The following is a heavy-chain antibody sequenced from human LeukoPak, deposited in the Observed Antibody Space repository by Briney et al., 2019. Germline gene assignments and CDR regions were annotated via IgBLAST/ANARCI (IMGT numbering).Heavy chain of an antibody. Sequence: ASVKVSCKASGYTFTSYDINWVRQAPGQGLEWMGWISAYNGNTNYAQKLQGRVTMTTDTSTSTAYMELRSLRSDDTAVYYCARDRIRRIAAAGTGGDYWGQGTLVTVSS. CDR3: ARDRIRRIAAAGTGGDY. CDR2: ISAYNGNT. J-gene: IGHJ4*02. V-gene: IGHV1-18*01. CDR1: GYTFTSYD. D-gene: IGHD6-13*01.